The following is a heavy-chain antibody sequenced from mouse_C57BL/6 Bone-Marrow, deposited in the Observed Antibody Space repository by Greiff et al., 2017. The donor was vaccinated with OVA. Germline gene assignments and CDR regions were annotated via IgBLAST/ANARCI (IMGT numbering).Heavy chain of an antibody. CDR2: ISYDGSN. CDR1: GYSITSGYY. CDR3: ARQTTVVAKRAMDY. V-gene: IGHV3-6*01. J-gene: IGHJ4*01. Sequence: ESGPGLVKPSQSLSLTCSVTGYSITSGYYWNWIRQFPGNKLEWMGYISYDGSNNYNTSLKNRISITRDTSKNLFFLKLNSVTTEDTATYYCARQTTVVAKRAMDYWGQGTSVTVSS. D-gene: IGHD1-1*01.